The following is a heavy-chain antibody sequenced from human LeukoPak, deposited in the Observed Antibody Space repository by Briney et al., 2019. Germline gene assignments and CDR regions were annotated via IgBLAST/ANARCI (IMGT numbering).Heavy chain of an antibody. V-gene: IGHV3-48*04. CDR2: ISSSSSTI. CDR1: GFTFSSYG. Sequence: PGGSLRLSCAASGFTFSSYGMHWVRQAPGKGLEWVSYISSSSSTIYYADSVKGRFTISRDNAKNSLYLQMNSLRAEDTAVYYCARGARYYYDSSGYYYHYWGQGTLVTVSS. D-gene: IGHD3-22*01. J-gene: IGHJ4*02. CDR3: ARGARYYYDSSGYYYHY.